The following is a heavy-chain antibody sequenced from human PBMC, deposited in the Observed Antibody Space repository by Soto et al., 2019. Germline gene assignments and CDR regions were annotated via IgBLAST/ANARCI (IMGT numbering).Heavy chain of an antibody. J-gene: IGHJ4*02. CDR1: GFTFSSYG. Sequence: ESGGGVVQPGRSLRLSCAASGFTFSSYGMHWVRQAPGKGLEWVAVISYDGSNKYYADSVKGRFTISRDNSKNTLYLQMNSLRAEDTAVYYCAKDKKQWLVLDYWGQGTLVTVSS. V-gene: IGHV3-30*18. CDR2: ISYDGSNK. CDR3: AKDKKQWLVLDY. D-gene: IGHD6-19*01.